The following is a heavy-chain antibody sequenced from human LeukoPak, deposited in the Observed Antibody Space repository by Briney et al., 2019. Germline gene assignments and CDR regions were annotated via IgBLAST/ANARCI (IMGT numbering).Heavy chain of an antibody. D-gene: IGHD2-8*01. J-gene: IGHJ4*02. Sequence: TSETLSLTCTVSGGSISSDSDYWGWIRQPPGKGLEWIGSNYYSGSTYYNPSLNSRVTISLDTSKNQFSLRLNSVTAADTAIYYCARGYCTNALCSLGPTQAWGQGTLVTVSS. V-gene: IGHV4-39*07. CDR2: NYYSGST. CDR1: GGSISSDSDY. CDR3: ARGYCTNALCSLGPTQA.